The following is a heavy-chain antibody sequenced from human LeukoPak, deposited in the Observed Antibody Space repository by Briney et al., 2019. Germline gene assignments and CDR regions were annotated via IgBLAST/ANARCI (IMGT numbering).Heavy chain of an antibody. J-gene: IGHJ4*02. CDR3: ARDGLLDY. V-gene: IGHV3-48*03. CDR1: GFTCSSYE. CDR2: ISSSGSTI. Sequence: PGGSLRLSCAASGFTCSSYEMNWLRQAPGKGLECVSYISSSGSTIYYADSVKGRCTISRDNAKNSLYLQMNSLSAEDTAVYYCARDGLLDYWGQGTLVTGSS.